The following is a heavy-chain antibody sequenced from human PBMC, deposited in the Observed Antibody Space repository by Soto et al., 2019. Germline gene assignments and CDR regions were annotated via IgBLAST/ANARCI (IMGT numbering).Heavy chain of an antibody. D-gene: IGHD3-22*01. J-gene: IGHJ4*02. V-gene: IGHV1-18*04. CDR3: ARDLVGYYVCSGAGANYYFDY. Sequence: ASVKVSCKASGYTFTSDGISWVRQAAGQVLEWMGLISAYNGNTIHAQMLQGRVTMNTDKSTRTAYMELRSLRSDDTAVYYCARDLVGYYVCSGAGANYYFDYWGQGTLVPVSS. CDR1: GYTFTSDG. CDR2: ISAYNGNT.